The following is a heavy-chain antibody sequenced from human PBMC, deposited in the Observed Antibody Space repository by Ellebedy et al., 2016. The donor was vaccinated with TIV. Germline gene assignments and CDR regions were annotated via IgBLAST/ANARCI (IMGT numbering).Heavy chain of an antibody. Sequence: SETLSLTXTVSGGSISSGGYYWSWIRQHPGKGLEWIGYIYYSGSTYYNPSLKSRVTISVDTSKNQFSLKLSSVTAADTAVYYCARGYDILTGGLDSDAFDIWGQGTMVTVSS. CDR3: ARGYDILTGGLDSDAFDI. CDR1: GGSISSGGYY. V-gene: IGHV4-31*03. CDR2: IYYSGST. D-gene: IGHD3-9*01. J-gene: IGHJ3*02.